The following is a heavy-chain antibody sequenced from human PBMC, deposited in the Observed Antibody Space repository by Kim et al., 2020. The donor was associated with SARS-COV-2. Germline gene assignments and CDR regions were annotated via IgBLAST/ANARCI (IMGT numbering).Heavy chain of an antibody. V-gene: IGHV1-18*01. Sequence: LQGRVTMTTDTSTSTAYMELRSLRSDDTAVYYCARGSLYYYGSGRDYFDYWGQGTLVTVSS. J-gene: IGHJ4*02. CDR3: ARGSLYYYGSGRDYFDY. D-gene: IGHD3-10*01.